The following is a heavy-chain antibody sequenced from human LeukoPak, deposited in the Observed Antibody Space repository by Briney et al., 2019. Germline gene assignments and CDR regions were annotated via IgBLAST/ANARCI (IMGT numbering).Heavy chain of an antibody. CDR1: GFTFSSYW. J-gene: IGHJ6*02. V-gene: IGHV3-7*03. CDR2: INHNGNVN. Sequence: GESLRLSCAASGFTFSSYWMNWARQAPGKGLEWVASINHNGNVNYYVDSVKGRFAISRDNAKNSLYLQMSNLRAEDTAVYFCARGGGLDVWGQGATVTVSS. D-gene: IGHD3-16*01. CDR3: ARGGGLDV.